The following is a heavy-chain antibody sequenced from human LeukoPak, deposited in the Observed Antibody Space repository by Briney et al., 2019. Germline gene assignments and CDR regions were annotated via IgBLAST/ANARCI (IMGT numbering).Heavy chain of an antibody. CDR2: IDGGGTT. V-gene: IGHV3-53*01. D-gene: IGHD1-26*01. CDR1: GFTVSSNH. J-gene: IGHJ3*02. Sequence: PGVSLRLSCTASGFTVSSNHISWARQAPGKGLEWGLVIDGGGTTYFADSVKGRFTMSRDNSKSTLYIQMNSLRAEDTAVYYCARDRIVGATCNDAFDIWGQGTMVTVSS. CDR3: ARDRIVGATCNDAFDI.